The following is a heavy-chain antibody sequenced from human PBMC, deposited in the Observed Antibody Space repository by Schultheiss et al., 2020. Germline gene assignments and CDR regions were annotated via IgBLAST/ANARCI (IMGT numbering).Heavy chain of an antibody. J-gene: IGHJ4*02. Sequence: SQTLSLTCTVSGGSFSSSDYYWGWIRQPPGKGLEWIGSIYYGGSTYYSPSLKSRVTISVDTSKNQFSLKLSSVTAADTAVYYCARRRYFDYWGQGTLVTVSS. V-gene: IGHV4-39*01. CDR1: GGSFSSSDYY. CDR3: ARRRYFDY. CDR2: IYYGGST.